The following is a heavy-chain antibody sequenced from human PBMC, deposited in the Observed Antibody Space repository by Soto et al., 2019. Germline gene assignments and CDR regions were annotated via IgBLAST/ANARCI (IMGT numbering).Heavy chain of an antibody. J-gene: IGHJ4*02. CDR2: ISAYNGNT. CDR3: ARDSPPVDY. V-gene: IGHV1-18*01. Sequence: ASVKVSCKASGYTFSSYGISWVRQSPGQGLEWMGWISAYNGNTKYAQKIQGRVTMTTDTSTSTAYMELRSLRSDDTAVYYCARDSPPVDYWGQGTLVTVSS. CDR1: GYTFSSYG.